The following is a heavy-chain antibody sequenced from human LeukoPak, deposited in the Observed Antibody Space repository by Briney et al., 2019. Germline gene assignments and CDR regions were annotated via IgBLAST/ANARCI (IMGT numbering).Heavy chain of an antibody. J-gene: IGHJ4*02. D-gene: IGHD3-10*01. CDR1: GFTFSSYA. Sequence: PGGSLRLSCAASGFTFSSYAMHWVRQAPGKGLEWVAVISYDGSNKYYADSVKGRFTISRDNSKNTLYLQMNSLRAEDTAVYYCARDRRENYYGSGSYYKGNFDYWGQGTLVTVSS. CDR2: ISYDGSNK. CDR3: ARDRRENYYGSGSYYKGNFDY. V-gene: IGHV3-30-3*01.